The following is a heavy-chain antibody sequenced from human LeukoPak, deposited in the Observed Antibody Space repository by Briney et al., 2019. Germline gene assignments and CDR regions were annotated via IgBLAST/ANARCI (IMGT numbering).Heavy chain of an antibody. V-gene: IGHV3-23*01. D-gene: IGHD1-26*01. CDR3: TRDLVGATSDF. CDR2: SSGSGDST. Sequence: PGGSLRLSCAASGFTFSSYAMSWVRQAPGKGLEWVSASSGSGDSTYYADSVKGRFTISRDNSKNTLYLQMNSLRAEDTAVYYCTRDLVGATSDFWGQGTLVTVSS. CDR1: GFTFSSYA. J-gene: IGHJ4*02.